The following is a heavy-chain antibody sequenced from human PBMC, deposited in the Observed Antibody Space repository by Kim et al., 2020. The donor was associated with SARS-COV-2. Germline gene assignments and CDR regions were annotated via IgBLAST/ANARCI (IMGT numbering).Heavy chain of an antibody. J-gene: IGHJ3*02. CDR3: ARRGYYRWAFDI. Sequence: SETLSLTCTVSGGSISSSSYYWGWIRQPPGKGLEWIGSIYYSGSTYYNPSLKSRVTISVDTSKNQFSLKLSSVTAADTAVYYCARRGYYRWAFDIWGQGTMVTVSS. CDR1: GGSISSSSYY. CDR2: IYYSGST. D-gene: IGHD3-3*01. V-gene: IGHV4-39*01.